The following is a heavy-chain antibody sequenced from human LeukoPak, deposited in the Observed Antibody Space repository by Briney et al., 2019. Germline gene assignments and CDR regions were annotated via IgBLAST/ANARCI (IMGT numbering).Heavy chain of an antibody. CDR2: IYPGDSDT. J-gene: IGHJ5*02. CDR1: GYSFTSYW. Sequence: GEFLKISCKGSGYSFTSYWIGCVRPMPGKGLEWMGIIYPGDSDTSYSPSFQGQVTISADKSISTAYLQWSSLKASDTAIYYCARLLGGCSGGSCSRLYNWFDPWGQGTLVTVSS. D-gene: IGHD2-15*01. V-gene: IGHV5-51*01. CDR3: ARLLGGCSGGSCSRLYNWFDP.